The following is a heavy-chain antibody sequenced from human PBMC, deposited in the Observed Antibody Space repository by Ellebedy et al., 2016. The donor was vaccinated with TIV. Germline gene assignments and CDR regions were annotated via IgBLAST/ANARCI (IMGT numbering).Heavy chain of an antibody. J-gene: IGHJ5*02. Sequence: PGGSLRLSCAASGFTFIDYYMNWIRQAPGKGLEWVSYIGSSSTHTNYADSVKGRFTISGDNAKNSLYLQMNSLRAEDTAVYYCARALGTMVRGLIDPWGQGALVTVSS. D-gene: IGHD3-10*01. V-gene: IGHV3-11*06. CDR1: GFTFIDYY. CDR2: IGSSSTHT. CDR3: ARALGTMVRGLIDP.